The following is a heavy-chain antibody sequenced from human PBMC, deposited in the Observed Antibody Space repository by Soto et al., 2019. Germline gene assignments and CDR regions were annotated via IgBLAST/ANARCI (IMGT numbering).Heavy chain of an antibody. CDR1: RGTFSNRA. V-gene: IGHV1-69*13. J-gene: IGHJ5*02. D-gene: IGHD5-18*01. CDR2: ILPICGTP. CDR3: ATAAEALDTAMLKGLEH. Sequence: GASVKVSCQASRGTFSNRAITLLRQAPGQAREGMIGILPICGTPNYKQKLKSRLTISADEFSSTAYLELSTLTAEDTAVYYCATAAEALDTAMLKGLEHWGQGSLVTVSS.